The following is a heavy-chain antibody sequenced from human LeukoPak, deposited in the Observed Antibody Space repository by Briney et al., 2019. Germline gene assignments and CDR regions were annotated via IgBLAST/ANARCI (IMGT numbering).Heavy chain of an antibody. Sequence: SETLSLTCAVYGGSFSGYYWSWIRQPPGKGLEWIGEINHSGSTNYNPSLESRVTISVDTSKNQFSLKLSSVTAADTAVYYCARGGIAYCGGDCSKLDYWGQGTLVTVSS. J-gene: IGHJ4*02. CDR2: INHSGST. D-gene: IGHD2-21*02. V-gene: IGHV4-34*01. CDR1: GGSFSGYY. CDR3: ARGGIAYCGGDCSKLDY.